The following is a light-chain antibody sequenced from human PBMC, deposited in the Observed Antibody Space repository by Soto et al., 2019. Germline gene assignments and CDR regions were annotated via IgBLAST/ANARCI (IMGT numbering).Light chain of an antibody. Sequence: EIVLPQSPGTLSLSPGERATLSCRASQSVSSSYLAWYQQKPGQAPRLLIYGASSRATGIPERFSGSGSGTDFTLTISRLEPEDFAVYYCQQYGSSRVTFGQGTKLEIK. CDR3: QQYGSSRVT. V-gene: IGKV3-20*01. CDR1: QSVSSSY. J-gene: IGKJ2*01. CDR2: GAS.